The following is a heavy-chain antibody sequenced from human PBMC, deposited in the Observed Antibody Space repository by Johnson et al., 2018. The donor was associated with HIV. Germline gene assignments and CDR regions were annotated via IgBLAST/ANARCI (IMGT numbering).Heavy chain of an antibody. CDR1: GFTFSNAW. D-gene: IGHD5-18*01. CDR2: ISSSGSTI. CDR3: ARPTHSYGYAFDI. J-gene: IGHJ3*02. Sequence: QVLLVESGGGLVKPGGSLRLSCAASGFTFSNAWMSWVRQAPGKGLEWVSYISSSGSTIYYADSVKGRFTISRDNAKNSLYLQMNSLRAEDTAVYYCARPTHSYGYAFDIWGQGTMVTVSS. V-gene: IGHV3-11*04.